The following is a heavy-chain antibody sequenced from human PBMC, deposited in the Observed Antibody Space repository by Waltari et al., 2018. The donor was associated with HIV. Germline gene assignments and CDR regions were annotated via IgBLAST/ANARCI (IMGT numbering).Heavy chain of an antibody. J-gene: IGHJ5*02. CDR2: SISVKT. V-gene: IGHV1-18*01. CDR3: ARVDWVGATQPGWFDP. Sequence: QVQLVQSGAEVKKPGASVKVSCKASGYTFQSYGITWVRQAPGHGREWVGWSISVKTDDAEKFQGRLTVTTDTSTDTAYMELRSLRADDTAVYYCARVDWVGATQPGWFDPWAQGTLITVSS. D-gene: IGHD1-26*01. CDR1: GYTFQSYG.